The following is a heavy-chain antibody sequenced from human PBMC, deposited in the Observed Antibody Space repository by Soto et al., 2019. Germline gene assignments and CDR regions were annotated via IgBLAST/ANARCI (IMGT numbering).Heavy chain of an antibody. Sequence: SETLSLTCTVSGGSISSGGYYWSWIRQHPGKGLEWIGYIYHSGSTYYNPSLKSRVTISVDRSKNQFSLKLSSVTAADTAVYYCARDRGVVADNWFDPWGQGTLVTVS. J-gene: IGHJ5*02. CDR3: ARDRGVVADNWFDP. V-gene: IGHV4-30-2*01. CDR1: GGSISSGGYY. CDR2: IYHSGST. D-gene: IGHD2-15*01.